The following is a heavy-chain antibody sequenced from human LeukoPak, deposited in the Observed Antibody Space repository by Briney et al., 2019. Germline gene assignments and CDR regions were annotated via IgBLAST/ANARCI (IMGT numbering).Heavy chain of an antibody. CDR1: GFTFSSYW. D-gene: IGHD6-13*01. V-gene: IGHV3-7*02. CDR2: IKQDGSEK. J-gene: IGHJ4*02. Sequence: GGSLRLSCAASGFTFSSYWMSWVRHAPGKGLEWVANIKQDGSEKYYVDSVKGRFTISRDNAKNSLSLQMNSLRAEDTAVYYCARGKYSSSWDPIDYWGQGTLVTVSS. CDR3: ARGKYSSSWDPIDY.